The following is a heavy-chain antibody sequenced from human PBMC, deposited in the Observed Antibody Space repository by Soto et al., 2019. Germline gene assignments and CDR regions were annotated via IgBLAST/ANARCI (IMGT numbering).Heavy chain of an antibody. CDR3: ASGIGVVVVTPPSY. D-gene: IGHD3-22*01. J-gene: IGHJ4*02. Sequence: PGGPLKVYCQGSGYSFTRYWIGWVRQMPGKGLEWMGIIYPGDSDTRYSPSFQGQVTISADKSISTAYLQWSSLKASATAMYYFASGIGVVVVTPPSYWGQGTRVTSPQ. CDR2: IYPGDSDT. V-gene: IGHV5-51*01. CDR1: GYSFTRYW.